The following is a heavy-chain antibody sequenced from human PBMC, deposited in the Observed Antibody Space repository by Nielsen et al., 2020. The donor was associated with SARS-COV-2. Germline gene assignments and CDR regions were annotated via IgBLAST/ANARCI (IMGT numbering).Heavy chain of an antibody. CDR2: INNDGETT. CDR3: VRAGYFDFWSGFVY. CDR1: GFAFNTYW. D-gene: IGHD3-3*01. V-gene: IGHV3-74*01. J-gene: IGHJ4*02. Sequence: GESLKISCAASGFAFNTYWMHWVRQAPGKGLVWVSHINNDGETTSYADSVKGRFTISRDNAENTLYLQMNSLRADDTGVYYCVRAGYFDFWSGFVYWGQGALVTVSS.